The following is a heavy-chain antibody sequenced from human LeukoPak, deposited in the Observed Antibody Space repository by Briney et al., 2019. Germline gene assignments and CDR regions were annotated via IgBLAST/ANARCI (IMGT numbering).Heavy chain of an antibody. CDR1: GFTFSNYG. D-gene: IGHD4-17*01. J-gene: IGHJ4*02. CDR2: ISYDGSKK. CDR3: AKEPDYGDDYDY. Sequence: GGSLRPSCAASGFTFSNYGMHWVRQAPGKGLEWVAMISYDGSKKEYADSVKGRLTISRDKSKNTLYLHLNSLRPEDTAVYYCAKEPDYGDDYDYWGQGALVTVSS. V-gene: IGHV3-30*18.